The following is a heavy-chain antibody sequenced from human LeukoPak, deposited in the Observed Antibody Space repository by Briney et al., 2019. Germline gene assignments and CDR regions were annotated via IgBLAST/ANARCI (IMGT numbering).Heavy chain of an antibody. CDR2: IRYGGSNK. CDR3: AKGSTGYSNYNRFDP. J-gene: IGHJ5*02. V-gene: IGHV3-30*02. CDR1: GFTISSYY. Sequence: AGTLRLTCTASGFTISSYYMHWVRQAPGKGLEWVAFIRYGGSNKYYADSVKGRFTISIDDSKNTLYLQMNSLRAEDTAEYYCAKGSTGYSNYNRFDPWGQGTLVTVSS. D-gene: IGHD2-2*01.